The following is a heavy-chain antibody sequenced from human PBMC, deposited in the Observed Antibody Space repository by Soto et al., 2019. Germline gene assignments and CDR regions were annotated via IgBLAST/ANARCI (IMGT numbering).Heavy chain of an antibody. CDR2: IYPGDSDT. V-gene: IGHV5-51*01. CDR1: GYSFTIYW. D-gene: IGHD2-8*01. Sequence: GESLKICCNGSGYSFTIYWIGWVRQMPGKGLDWMGIIYPGDSDTGYSPSFQGQVTISADKSISTAYLQWSSLKASDTAMYYCARRLMRDRLNWFDPWGQGTLVTVSS. J-gene: IGHJ5*02. CDR3: ARRLMRDRLNWFDP.